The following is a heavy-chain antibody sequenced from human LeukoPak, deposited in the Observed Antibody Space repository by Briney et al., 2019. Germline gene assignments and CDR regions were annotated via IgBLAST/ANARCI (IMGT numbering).Heavy chain of an antibody. CDR2: ISGSGGST. J-gene: IGHJ4*02. D-gene: IGHD6-13*01. V-gene: IGHV3-23*01. CDR3: AKAGRLAAAGDY. Sequence: PGGSLRLSCAASGFTFSSYSMNWVRQAPGKGLEWVSAISGSGGSTYYADSVKGRFTISRDNSKNTLYLQMNSLRAEDTAVYYCAKAGRLAAAGDYWGQGTLVTVSS. CDR1: GFTFSSYS.